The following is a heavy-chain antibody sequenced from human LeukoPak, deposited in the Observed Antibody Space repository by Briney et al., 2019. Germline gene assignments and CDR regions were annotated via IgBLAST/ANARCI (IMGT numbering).Heavy chain of an antibody. Sequence: SETLSLTCAVYGGSFSGYYWSWIRQPPGKGLEWIGEINHSGSTNYNPFLKSRVTISVGTSKNQFSLKLSSVTAADTAVYYCARGDSSGYPFDYWGQGTLVTVSS. CDR2: INHSGST. D-gene: IGHD3-22*01. CDR1: GGSFSGYY. J-gene: IGHJ4*02. V-gene: IGHV4-34*01. CDR3: ARGDSSGYPFDY.